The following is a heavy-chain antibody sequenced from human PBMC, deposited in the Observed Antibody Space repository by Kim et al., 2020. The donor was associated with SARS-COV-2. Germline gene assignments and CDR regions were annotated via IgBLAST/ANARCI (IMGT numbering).Heavy chain of an antibody. CDR3: AREWRITMVRGVICWFDP. D-gene: IGHD3-10*01. V-gene: IGHV4-4*07. CDR1: GGSISSYY. Sequence: SETLSLTCTVSGGSISSYYWSWIRQPAGKGLEWIGRIYTSGSTNYNPSLKSRVTMSVDTSKNQFSLKLSSVTAADTAVYYCAREWRITMVRGVICWFDPWGQGTLVTVSS. CDR2: IYTSGST. J-gene: IGHJ5*02.